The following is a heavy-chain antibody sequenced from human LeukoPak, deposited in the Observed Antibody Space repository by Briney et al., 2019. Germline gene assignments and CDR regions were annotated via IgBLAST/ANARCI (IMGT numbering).Heavy chain of an antibody. CDR3: ARVSGSYRHFDY. J-gene: IGHJ4*02. CDR2: INPSGGST. V-gene: IGHV1-46*01. CDR1: GYTFTNYY. D-gene: IGHD1-26*01. Sequence: GASVKVSCEASGYTFTNYYMHWVRQAPGQGLEWMGIINPSGGSTSYAQKFQGRVTMTRDMSTSTVYMELSSLRSEDTAVYYCARVSGSYRHFDYWGQGTLVTVSS.